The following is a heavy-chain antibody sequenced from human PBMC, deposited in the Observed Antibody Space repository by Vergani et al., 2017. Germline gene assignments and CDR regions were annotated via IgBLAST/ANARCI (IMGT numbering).Heavy chain of an antibody. Sequence: QVQLVQSGAEVKKPGASVKVSCKASGYTFTGYYMHWVRQAPGQGLEWMGWINPNSGGTNYAQKFQGRVTMTRDTSTSSVYMELSSLRSEDTAVYYCARDGGRGYCSGGSCYGFDYWGQGTLVTVSS. CDR3: ARDGGRGYCSGGSCYGFDY. D-gene: IGHD2-15*01. CDR2: INPNSGGT. CDR1: GYTFTGYY. J-gene: IGHJ4*02. V-gene: IGHV1-2*02.